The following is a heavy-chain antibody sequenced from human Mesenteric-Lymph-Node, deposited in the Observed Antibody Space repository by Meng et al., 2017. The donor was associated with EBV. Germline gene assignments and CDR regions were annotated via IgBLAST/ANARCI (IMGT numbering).Heavy chain of an antibody. CDR1: GGSFSTYT. J-gene: IGHJ4*02. Sequence: QVQLEHPGAEVKSPGSSVKVSCKASGGSFSTYTINWVRQAPGQGLEWMGGIIPLFGTINYAQKFQARVTITADKSTNTAYMELVSLRSDDTAVYYCTRGEAVTSFDYWGQGTLVTVSS. V-gene: IGHV1-69*06. CDR3: TRGEAVTSFDY. D-gene: IGHD4-17*01. CDR2: IIPLFGTI.